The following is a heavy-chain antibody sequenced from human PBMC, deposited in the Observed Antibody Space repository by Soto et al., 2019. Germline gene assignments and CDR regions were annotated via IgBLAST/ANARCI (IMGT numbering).Heavy chain of an antibody. V-gene: IGHV3-66*01. J-gene: IGHJ4*02. D-gene: IGHD2-21*02. Sequence: EVQLVESGGGLVQPGGSLRLSCAVSGITVSNNYFSWVRQAPGKGLEWVSVIYSDGRTYYADSVKGRFTISRDSSKNTLYLQMNSLRVEDTAVYHCTRDPTDIGGQSDYWGQGTLVSVSS. CDR1: GITVSNNY. CDR2: IYSDGRT. CDR3: TRDPTDIGGQSDY.